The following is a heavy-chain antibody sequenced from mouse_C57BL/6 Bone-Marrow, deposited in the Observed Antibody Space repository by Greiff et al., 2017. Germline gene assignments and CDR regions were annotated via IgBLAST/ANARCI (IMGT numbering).Heavy chain of an antibody. J-gene: IGHJ3*01. Sequence: VQLQQSGAELARPGASVKLSCKASGYTFTSYGISWVKQRTGQGLEWIGEIYPRSGNTYYNEKFKGKATLTADKSSSTAYMELRSLTSEVSAVYFCAGKLTPYWGQGTLVTVSA. V-gene: IGHV1-81*01. CDR2: IYPRSGNT. CDR3: AGKLTPY. CDR1: GYTFTSYG.